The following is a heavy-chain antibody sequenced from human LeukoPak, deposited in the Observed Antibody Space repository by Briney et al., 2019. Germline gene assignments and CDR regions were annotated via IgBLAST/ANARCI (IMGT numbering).Heavy chain of an antibody. J-gene: IGHJ1*01. Sequence: PGGSLRLSCAASGFTFNRYGMHWVRQAPGKGLEWVAFIRYDGSNKYYADSVKGRFTISRDNSKNTLYLQMNSLRAEDTAVYYCADHIVVVPAAIRAEYFQHWGQGTLVTVSS. V-gene: IGHV3-30*02. CDR1: GFTFNRYG. CDR3: ADHIVVVPAAIRAEYFQH. CDR2: IRYDGSNK. D-gene: IGHD2-2*02.